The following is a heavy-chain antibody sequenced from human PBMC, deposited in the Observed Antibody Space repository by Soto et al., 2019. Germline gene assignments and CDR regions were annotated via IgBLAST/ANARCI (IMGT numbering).Heavy chain of an antibody. V-gene: IGHV1-69*12. D-gene: IGHD6-13*01. CDR2: IIPIFTTT. CDR3: AREVAADGTFREDVFDI. CDR1: GGTFSNHA. Sequence: QVHLVQSGADVKKPGSSVKVSCKAPGGTFSNHAINWVRQAPGQGLEWMGRIIPIFTTTNYALKFQGRVTMTADESTITAYMELSSLKHDDTAVYYCAREVAADGTFREDVFDIWGQGTLVTVSS. J-gene: IGHJ3*02.